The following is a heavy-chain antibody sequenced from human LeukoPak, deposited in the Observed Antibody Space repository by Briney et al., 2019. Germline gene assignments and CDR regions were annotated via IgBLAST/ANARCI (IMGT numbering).Heavy chain of an antibody. CDR3: ARHISYYYYYMDV. Sequence: GGSLRLSCAASGFTFSSYSMNWVRQAPGKGLEWVSCISSSSSYIYNADSVKGRFTISRDNAKNSLYLQMNSLRVEDTAVYYCARHISYYYYYMDVWGKGTTVTVSS. CDR1: GFTFSSYS. J-gene: IGHJ6*03. CDR2: ISSSSSYI. V-gene: IGHV3-21*01. D-gene: IGHD2-21*01.